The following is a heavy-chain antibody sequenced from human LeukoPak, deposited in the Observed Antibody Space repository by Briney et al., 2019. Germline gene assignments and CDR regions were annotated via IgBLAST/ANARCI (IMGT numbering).Heavy chain of an antibody. CDR2: INPNSGGA. D-gene: IGHD4-17*01. CDR3: TREWSYGYYYDC. V-gene: IGHV1-2*06. J-gene: IGHJ4*02. Sequence: ASVKVSCKASGYSFTCYYIHWMRQAPGQGLEWMGRINPNSGGANYAQKFQGRVTMTRVTSITTAYMELSRLTSDDTAVYYCTREWSYGYYYDCWGQGTLVTVSS. CDR1: GYSFTCYY.